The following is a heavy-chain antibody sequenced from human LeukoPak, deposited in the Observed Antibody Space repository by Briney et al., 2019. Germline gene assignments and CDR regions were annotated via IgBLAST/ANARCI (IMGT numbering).Heavy chain of an antibody. D-gene: IGHD3-22*01. CDR3: ARVGFYDSHIGY. J-gene: IGHJ4*02. Sequence: ASVKVSCRASGYTFSSYGISCVRQAPGQGLEWMGWISAYNGNTNYAQKLQGRVTMTTDTSTSTAYMELRSLRSDDTAVYYCARVGFYDSHIGYWGQGTLVTVSS. V-gene: IGHV1-18*01. CDR1: GYTFSSYG. CDR2: ISAYNGNT.